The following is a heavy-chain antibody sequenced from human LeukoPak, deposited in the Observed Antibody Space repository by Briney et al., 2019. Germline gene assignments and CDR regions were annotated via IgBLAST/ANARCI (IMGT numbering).Heavy chain of an antibody. J-gene: IGHJ4*02. Sequence: ASVKVSCKASGYTFTSYYMHWVRQAPGQGPEWMGIINPSGGSTRYAQKFQGRVTMTRDTSTSTVYMKLRSLGSGDTAVYYCARGGVVPAATHGDYWGQGTLVTVSS. CDR1: GYTFTSYY. V-gene: IGHV1-46*01. CDR3: ARGGVVPAATHGDY. D-gene: IGHD2-2*01. CDR2: INPSGGST.